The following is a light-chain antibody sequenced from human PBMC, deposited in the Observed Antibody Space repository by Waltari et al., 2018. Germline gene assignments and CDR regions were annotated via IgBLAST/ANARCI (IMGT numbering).Light chain of an antibody. CDR1: QSLLHSNGYNY. CDR3: MQALQTPVT. CDR2: FGS. Sequence: DIVMTQSPLYLPVTPGVPASISCSSSQSLLHSNGYNYFDWYLQKPGQSPQLLIYFGSNRASGVTDRFSGSGSGTDFTLKISRVEAEDVGVYYCMQALQTPVTFGQGTKLEIK. V-gene: IGKV2-28*01. J-gene: IGKJ2*01.